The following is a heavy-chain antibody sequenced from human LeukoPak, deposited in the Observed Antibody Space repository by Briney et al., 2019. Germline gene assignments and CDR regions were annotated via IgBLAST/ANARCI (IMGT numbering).Heavy chain of an antibody. V-gene: IGHV3-11*04. Sequence: KAGGSLRLSCAASGITFSDYYMSWIRQAPGKGLEWVSYISSTGSMINYADSVKGRFTISRDNAKNSLYLQMNSLRAEDTAVYYCARDKEVAAPDYWGQGTLVTVSS. CDR3: ARDKEVAAPDY. J-gene: IGHJ4*02. CDR2: ISSTGSMI. CDR1: GITFSDYY. D-gene: IGHD6-6*01.